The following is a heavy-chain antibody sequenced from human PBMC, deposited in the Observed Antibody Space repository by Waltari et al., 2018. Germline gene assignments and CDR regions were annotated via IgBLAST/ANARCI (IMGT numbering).Heavy chain of an antibody. Sequence: QVHLQQSGPGLVKPSQTLSLTCAISGDSVSSNSVTWNWIRQSPSRGLEWLGRTYDGAKWNNDYAVSVKSRITINPDTSRNQFSLQLNPVTPEDTAVYYCARASESSGTYSKVDYWGQGTLVTVSS. CDR3: ARASESSGTYSKVDY. J-gene: IGHJ4*02. CDR1: GDSVSSNSVT. CDR2: TYDGAKWNN. V-gene: IGHV6-1*01. D-gene: IGHD1-26*01.